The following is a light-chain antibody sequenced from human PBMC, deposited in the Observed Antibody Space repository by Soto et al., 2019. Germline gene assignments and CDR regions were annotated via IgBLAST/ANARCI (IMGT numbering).Light chain of an antibody. CDR1: QSITSN. CDR3: QQHNNWPRT. J-gene: IGKJ1*01. CDR2: GAS. V-gene: IGKV3-15*01. Sequence: EIVMTQSPATLSVSPGERVTLSCRASQSITSNLAWYQQIPGQAPRLLIYGASTRATGIPARFSGSGSGTEFTLPISSLQSEDFAVYYCQQHNNWPRTFGQGTKVEIK.